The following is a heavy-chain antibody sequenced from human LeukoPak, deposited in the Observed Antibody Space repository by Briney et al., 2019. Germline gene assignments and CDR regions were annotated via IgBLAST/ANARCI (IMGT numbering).Heavy chain of an antibody. D-gene: IGHD3-16*01. CDR3: ARDLARTDYFDY. CDR2: INHSGST. CDR1: GGSFSGYY. Sequence: SETLSLTCAVYGGSFSGYYWSWIRQPPGKGLEWIGEINHSGSTNYNPSLKSRVTISVDTSKNQFSLKLSSVTAADTAVYYCARDLARTDYFDYWGQGTLVTVSS. V-gene: IGHV4-34*01. J-gene: IGHJ4*02.